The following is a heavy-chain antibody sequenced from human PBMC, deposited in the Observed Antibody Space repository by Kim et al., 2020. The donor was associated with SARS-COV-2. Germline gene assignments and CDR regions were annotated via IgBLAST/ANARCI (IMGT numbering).Heavy chain of an antibody. V-gene: IGHV3-33*05. D-gene: IGHD3-10*01. CDR3: ARDGRKILWFGESQYYYGMDV. Sequence: GGSLRLSCAASGFTFSSYGMHWVRQAPGKGLEWVAVISYDGSNKYYADSVKGRFTISRDNSKNTLYLQMNSLRAEDTAVYYCARDGRKILWFGESQYYYGMDVWGQGTTVTVSS. CDR2: ISYDGSNK. J-gene: IGHJ6*02. CDR1: GFTFSSYG.